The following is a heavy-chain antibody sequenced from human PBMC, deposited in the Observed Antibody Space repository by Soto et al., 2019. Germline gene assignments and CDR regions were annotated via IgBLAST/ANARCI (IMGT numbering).Heavy chain of an antibody. J-gene: IGHJ2*01. CDR3: ARGADCRGGTCYSWYFEL. V-gene: IGHV3-13*05. Sequence: GGSLRLSCAASGFTFNNYDMHWVRQSTGKGLEWVSTIGTAGDPYYLDSVKGRFTISREDATNFLYLQMHSLRAEDTAVYYCARGADCRGGTCYSWYFELWGRGTLVTVSS. CDR2: IGTAGDP. CDR1: GFTFNNYD. D-gene: IGHD2-15*01.